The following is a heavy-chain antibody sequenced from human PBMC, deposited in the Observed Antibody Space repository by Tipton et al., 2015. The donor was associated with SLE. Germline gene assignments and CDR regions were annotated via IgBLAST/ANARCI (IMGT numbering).Heavy chain of an antibody. D-gene: IGHD2-2*01. Sequence: QLAQSGAEVKKPWSSVKVSCKASGNTFSSYAISWVRQAPGQGLEWMGRIIPIFGTANYAQKFQGRVTIIADESTSTAYMELSSLRSEDTAVYYCARDDIVGRPDATGYYGMDVWGQGTTVTVSS. V-gene: IGHV1-69*15. CDR1: GNTFSSYA. J-gene: IGHJ6*02. CDR2: IIPIFGTA. CDR3: ARDDIVGRPDATGYYGMDV.